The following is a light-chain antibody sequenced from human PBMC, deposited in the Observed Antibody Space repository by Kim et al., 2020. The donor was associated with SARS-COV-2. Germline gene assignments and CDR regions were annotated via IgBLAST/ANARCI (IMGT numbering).Light chain of an antibody. J-gene: IGLJ3*02. V-gene: IGLV2-14*03. CDR2: YVS. CDR1: SRDVGGYNY. Sequence: QSITISCTGTSRDVGGYNYVSWYHQHPGKTPMLIIYYVSNRPSGVSIRCSGSRSGNTATLTISGLQAEDEAYYDCSSYTSSSTWVFGRGTQLTVL. CDR3: SSYTSSSTWV.